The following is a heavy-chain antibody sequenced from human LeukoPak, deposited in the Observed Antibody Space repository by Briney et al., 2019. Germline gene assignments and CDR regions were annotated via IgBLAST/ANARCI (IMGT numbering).Heavy chain of an antibody. Sequence: PGGSLRLSCAASRFTFSSYWISWVRQAPGKGLEWVANIKQDGSEKYYVDSVKGRFTISRDNAKNSLYLQMNSLRAEDTAVYYCARDRGYCSSTSCYYFDYWGQGTLVTVSS. CDR1: RFTFSSYW. D-gene: IGHD2-2*01. J-gene: IGHJ4*02. V-gene: IGHV3-7*03. CDR2: IKQDGSEK. CDR3: ARDRGYCSSTSCYYFDY.